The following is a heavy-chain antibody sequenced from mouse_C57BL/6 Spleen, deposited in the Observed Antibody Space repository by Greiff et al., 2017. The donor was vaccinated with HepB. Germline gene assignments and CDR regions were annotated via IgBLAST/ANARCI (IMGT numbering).Heavy chain of an antibody. V-gene: IGHV1-52*01. CDR1: GYTFTSYW. CDR3: ASRNYGSSYDFDY. CDR2: IDPSDSET. D-gene: IGHD1-1*01. J-gene: IGHJ2*01. Sequence: VQLQQPGAELVRPGSSVKLSCKASGYTFTSYWMHWVKQRPIQGLEWIGNIDPSDSETHYNQKFKDKATLTVDKSSSTAYMQLSSLTSEDSAVYYCASRNYGSSYDFDYWGQGTTLTVSS.